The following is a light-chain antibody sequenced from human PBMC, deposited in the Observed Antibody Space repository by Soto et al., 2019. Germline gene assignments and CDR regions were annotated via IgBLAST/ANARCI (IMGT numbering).Light chain of an antibody. V-gene: IGKV1-5*03. CDR3: QQYGSYSWI. CDR2: RAS. CDR1: QTIDSW. J-gene: IGKJ5*01. Sequence: DIQMTQSPSTLFSSLGDRVTITCRASQTIDSWLAWYQQKAGKAPKLLIHRASNLDSGVPSRFSGSGSGREFTLTIRSLEPDDCATYYCQQYGSYSWIFGQGTRLAIK.